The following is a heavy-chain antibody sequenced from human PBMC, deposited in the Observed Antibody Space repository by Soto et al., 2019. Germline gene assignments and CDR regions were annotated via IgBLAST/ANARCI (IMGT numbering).Heavy chain of an antibody. D-gene: IGHD6-13*01. J-gene: IGHJ4*02. CDR2: IKQDGSEK. CDR1: WFTFSGYW. CDR3: ARGVRYSNRWHFDY. V-gene: IGHV3-7*03. Sequence: PGGSLRLSCAASWFTFSGYWMNWVRQAPGKGLEWVANIKQDGSEKYYVDSVKGRFTISRDNAKNSLYLQMNSLRAEDSAVYYCARGVRYSNRWHFDYLGQGALGTVSS.